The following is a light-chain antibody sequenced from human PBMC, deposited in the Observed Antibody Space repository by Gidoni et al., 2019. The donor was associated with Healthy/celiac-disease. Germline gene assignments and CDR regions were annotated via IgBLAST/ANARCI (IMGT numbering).Light chain of an antibody. V-gene: IGKV3-11*01. CDR2: DAS. J-gene: IGKJ4*01. CDR1: QSVSSY. CDR3: QQRSNWIT. Sequence: VLTLSPATLSLCPGERATLSCSASQSVSSYLAWYQQKPGQAHRLLIYDASNRATGIPARFSGSGSGTDFTLTISSLEPEDFAVYYCQQRSNWITFXGXTKVEIK.